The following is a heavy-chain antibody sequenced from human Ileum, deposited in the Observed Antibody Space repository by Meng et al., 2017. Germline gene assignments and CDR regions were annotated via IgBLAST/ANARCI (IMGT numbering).Heavy chain of an antibody. CDR3: VGDSHGFGDGPF. J-gene: IGHJ4*02. CDR2: INAGDGGT. V-gene: IGHV1-46*01. CDR1: GSTFTNYY. Sequence: GRLVQLWAEVEKRGASLKVSCKRFGSTFTNYYVHWVRQAPGQGLDWMGLINAGDGGTTYAQKFQDRVTLTRDTSTSTLYMEVRSLRSDDTAMYYCVGDSHGFGDGPFWGQGTLVTVSS. D-gene: IGHD4-17*01.